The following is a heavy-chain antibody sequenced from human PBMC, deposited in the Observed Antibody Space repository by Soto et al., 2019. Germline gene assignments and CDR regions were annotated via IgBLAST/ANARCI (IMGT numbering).Heavy chain of an antibody. CDR1: GGSISSNY. CDR2: IYYSGST. V-gene: IGHV4-59*01. J-gene: IGHJ4*02. Sequence: QVQLQESGPGLVKPSETLSLTCTVSGGSISSNYWSWIRQPPGKGLEWIGYIYYSGSTNYNPSLKSRVTISVDTSKNQFSLKLRSVTAADTAVYYCARSDGRYWGQGTLVTVSS. CDR3: ARSDGRY.